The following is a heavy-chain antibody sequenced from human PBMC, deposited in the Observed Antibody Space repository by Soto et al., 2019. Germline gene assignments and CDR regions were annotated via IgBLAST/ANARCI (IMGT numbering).Heavy chain of an antibody. D-gene: IGHD2-2*01. CDR3: AREGYCSSTSCFDY. CDR1: GYTFTNYA. V-gene: IGHV1-3*01. CDR2: IIAGNGNT. J-gene: IGHJ4*02. Sequence: ASVKVSCKASGYTFTNYAMHWVRQAPGQRLEWMGWIIAGNGNTKYSQKFQGRVTITRDTSASTAYMELRSLRSADTAVYYCAREGYCSSTSCFDYWGQGTLVTVSS.